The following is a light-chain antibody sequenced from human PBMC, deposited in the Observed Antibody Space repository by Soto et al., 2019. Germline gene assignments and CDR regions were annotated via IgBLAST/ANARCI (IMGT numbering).Light chain of an antibody. CDR1: SSDVGGYNY. Sequence: QSALTQPASVSGSPGQSITISCTGTSSDVGGYNYVSWYQQHPGKAPKLMIYAVSNRPSGVSNRFSGSKSGNTASLTISGLQAESEADYYCSSYTSSSTLVFGGGTQLTVL. V-gene: IGLV2-14*01. J-gene: IGLJ2*01. CDR2: AVS. CDR3: SSYTSSSTLV.